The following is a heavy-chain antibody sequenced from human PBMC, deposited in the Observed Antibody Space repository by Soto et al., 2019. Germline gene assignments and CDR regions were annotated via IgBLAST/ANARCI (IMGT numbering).Heavy chain of an antibody. CDR1: GGTFSSYT. CDR3: ARLYSGSRLDY. J-gene: IGHJ4*02. Sequence: GASVKVSCKASGGTFSSYTISWVRQAPGQRLEWMGWINAGNGSTNYAQKFQGRVIMTRDTSTSTVYMELSTLRSDDTAVYYCARLYSGSRLDYWGQGTLVTVSS. D-gene: IGHD1-26*01. V-gene: IGHV1-18*01. CDR2: INAGNGST.